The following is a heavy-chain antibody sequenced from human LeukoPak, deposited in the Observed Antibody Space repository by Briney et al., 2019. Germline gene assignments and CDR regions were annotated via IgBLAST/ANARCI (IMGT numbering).Heavy chain of an antibody. Sequence: KPSETLSLTCTVSGGSISSYYWSWIRQPPGKGLEWIGYIYYSGSTNYNPSLKSRVTISVDTSKNQFSLKLSSVTAADTVVYYCARQFPTYYYDSSGFDPWGQGTLVTVSS. CDR2: IYYSGST. D-gene: IGHD3-22*01. V-gene: IGHV4-59*08. J-gene: IGHJ5*02. CDR1: GGSISSYY. CDR3: ARQFPTYYYDSSGFDP.